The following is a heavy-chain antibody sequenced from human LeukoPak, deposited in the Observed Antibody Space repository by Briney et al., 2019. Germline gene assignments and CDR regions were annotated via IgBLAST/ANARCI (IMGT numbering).Heavy chain of an antibody. V-gene: IGHV5-51*01. J-gene: IGHJ3*02. CDR3: ARHSGSGSYDAFDI. D-gene: IGHD3-10*01. CDR1: GYSFSSYW. Sequence: GESVKISCKGSGYSFSSYWIGWVRQMPAKGLELMGIIYPGDSDTTYSPSFQGQVTISADKSISTAYLQWSSLKASDTAMYYCARHSGSGSYDAFDIWGQGTMVTVSS. CDR2: IYPGDSDT.